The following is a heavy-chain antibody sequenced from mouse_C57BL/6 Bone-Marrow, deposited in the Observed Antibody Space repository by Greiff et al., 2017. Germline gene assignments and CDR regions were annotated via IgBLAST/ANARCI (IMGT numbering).Heavy chain of an antibody. D-gene: IGHD2-5*01. CDR1: GYTFTSYW. CDR3: ARSAYYINYVSWFAY. V-gene: IGHV1-52*01. CDR2: IDPSDSET. J-gene: IGHJ3*01. Sequence: QVQLQQPGAELVRPGSSVKLSCKASGYTFTSYWMHWVKQRPIQGLEWIGNIDPSDSETHDNQKFKDKATLPVDKSSSTAYMQLSRLTSEDSAVYYCARSAYYINYVSWFAYWGQGTLVTVSA.